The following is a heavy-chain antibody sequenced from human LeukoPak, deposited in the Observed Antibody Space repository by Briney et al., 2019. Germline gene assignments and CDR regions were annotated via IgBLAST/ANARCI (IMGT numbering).Heavy chain of an antibody. J-gene: IGHJ4*02. CDR2: VNPNSGRA. V-gene: IGHV1-2*02. CDR1: GFTFTGYY. Sequence: ASVNVSCKASGFTFTGYYIHWVRQAPGQGLEWMGWVNPNSGRANYAQMLQGRVTMTRDTSINTAYMELGGLRSDDTAVYYCARDSYGGNWSLGYWGQGTLVTVSS. D-gene: IGHD4-23*01. CDR3: ARDSYGGNWSLGY.